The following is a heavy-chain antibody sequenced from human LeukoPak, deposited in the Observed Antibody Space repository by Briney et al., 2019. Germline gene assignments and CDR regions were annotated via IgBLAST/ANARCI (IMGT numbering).Heavy chain of an antibody. V-gene: IGHV3-21*01. CDR3: ARDGQVNWFDP. CDR1: GFTFSSDT. D-gene: IGHD3/OR15-3a*01. CDR2: ISSTSTYT. J-gene: IGHJ5*02. Sequence: GGSLRLSCAASGFTFSSDTMNSVRQAPGKGLEWVSAISSTSTYTYYADSLKGRFTISRDNAKNSLYLQMNSLRVEDTAVYYCARDGQVNWFDPWGQGTLVTVSS.